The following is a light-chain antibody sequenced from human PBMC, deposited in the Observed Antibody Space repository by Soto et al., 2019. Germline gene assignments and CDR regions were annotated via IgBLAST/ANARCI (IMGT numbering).Light chain of an antibody. CDR3: QQYGSSPWT. Sequence: EIVLTQSPGTLSLSPGERATLSCRASQSVSSSYLAWYQQKPGQAPRLLIYGASSRATGIPDRFSGSGYGTDFTLTISILEPEHFAVYYCQQYGSSPWTFGQGTKVEVK. J-gene: IGKJ1*01. CDR1: QSVSSSY. CDR2: GAS. V-gene: IGKV3-20*01.